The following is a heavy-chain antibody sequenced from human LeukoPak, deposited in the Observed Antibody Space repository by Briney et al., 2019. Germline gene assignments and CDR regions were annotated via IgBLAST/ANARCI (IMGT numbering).Heavy chain of an antibody. V-gene: IGHV4-39*01. D-gene: IGHD6-13*01. CDR1: GGSSSSSSYY. J-gene: IGHJ4*02. CDR2: IYYSGST. CDR3: ASSWYEYFDY. Sequence: SETLSLTCTVSGGSSSSSSYYWGWIRQPPGKGLEWIGSIYYSGSTYYNPSLKSRVTISVDTSKNQFSLKLSSVTAADTAVYYCASSWYEYFDYWGQGTLVTVSS.